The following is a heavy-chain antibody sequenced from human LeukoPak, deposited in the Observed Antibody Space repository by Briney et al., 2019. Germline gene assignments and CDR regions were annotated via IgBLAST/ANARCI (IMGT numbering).Heavy chain of an antibody. CDR2: IYYSGST. V-gene: IGHV4-59*01. D-gene: IGHD3-3*01. J-gene: IGHJ4*02. CDR3: ATTGGSVFGVPTLDY. CDR1: GGSISSYY. Sequence: PSETLSLTCTVSGGSISSYYCSWIRQPPGKGLEWIGYIYYSGSTNYNPSLKSRVTISVDTSKNQFSLKLSSVTAADTAVYYCATTGGSVFGVPTLDYWGQGTLVTVSS.